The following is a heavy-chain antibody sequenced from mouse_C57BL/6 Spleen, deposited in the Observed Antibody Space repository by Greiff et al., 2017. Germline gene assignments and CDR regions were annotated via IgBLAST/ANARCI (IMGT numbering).Heavy chain of an antibody. J-gene: IGHJ4*01. V-gene: IGHV1-82*01. CDR3: ASGGGYSGAMDY. CDR2: IYPGDGDT. Sequence: VQLQQSGPELVKPGASVKISCKASGYAFSSSWMNWVKQRPGKGLEWIGRIYPGDGDTNYNGKFKGKATLTADTSSSTAYMQLSSLTSEDSAVYVCASGGGYSGAMDYWGQGTSVTVSS. CDR1: GYAFSSSW. D-gene: IGHD2-3*01.